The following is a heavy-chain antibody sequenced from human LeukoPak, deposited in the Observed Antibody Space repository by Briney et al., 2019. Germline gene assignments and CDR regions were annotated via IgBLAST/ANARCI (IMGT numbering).Heavy chain of an antibody. V-gene: IGHV3-23*01. D-gene: IGHD6-13*01. CDR3: AKNVAASPFRYFDS. J-gene: IGHJ4*02. CDR2: ISGSGGST. CDR1: GFTFSSSA. Sequence: PGGSLRLSCAASGFTFSSSAMIWVRQAPGKGLEWVSAISGSGGSTYYADSVKGRFTISRDNSKNTLYLQMNSLRAEDTAVYYCAKNVAASPFRYFDSWGQGTLVTVSS.